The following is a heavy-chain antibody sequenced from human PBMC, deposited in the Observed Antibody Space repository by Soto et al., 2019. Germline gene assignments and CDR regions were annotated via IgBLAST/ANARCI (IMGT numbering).Heavy chain of an antibody. V-gene: IGHV1-2*04. D-gene: IGHD6-13*01. CDR3: ARGKAADGTYYYYSMDV. CDR2: INPNSGGT. CDR1: GYTFTGYY. Sequence: GASVKVSCKASGYTFTGYYMQWGRQAPGQGLEWMGWINPNSGGTNYAQKFQGWVTMTRDTSISTAYMELSRLRSDDTAVYYCARGKAADGTYYYYSMDVWGKGTTVTVSS. J-gene: IGHJ6*04.